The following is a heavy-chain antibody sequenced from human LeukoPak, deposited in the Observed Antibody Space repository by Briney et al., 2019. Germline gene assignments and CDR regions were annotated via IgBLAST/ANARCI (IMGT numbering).Heavy chain of an antibody. CDR3: ASYASGYNWLRV. J-gene: IGHJ4*02. Sequence: GASVKVSCKAPGYTFTDYYIHWVRQAPGQGLEWMGWIHPGTGDTNYAQKFQDRVTVTRDTSIATAYMDLIRLTSDDTAVYYCASYASGYNWLRVWGQRTLVTVSS. CDR2: IHPGTGDT. D-gene: IGHD1-1*01. V-gene: IGHV1-2*02. CDR1: GYTFTDYY.